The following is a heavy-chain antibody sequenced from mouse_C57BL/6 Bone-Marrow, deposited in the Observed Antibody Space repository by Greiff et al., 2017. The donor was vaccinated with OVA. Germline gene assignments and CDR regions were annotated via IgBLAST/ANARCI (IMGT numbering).Heavy chain of an antibody. Sequence: VQLQQPGAELVKPGASVKMSCKASGYTFTSYWITWVKQRPGPGLEWIGDIYPGSGSTNYNEKFTSKATLTVGKATSTAYMQLSSLTSEDSAVYDCARGYLLWLRWFAYWGQGTLVTVSA. J-gene: IGHJ3*01. CDR2: IYPGSGST. CDR1: GYTFTSYW. D-gene: IGHD2-2*01. V-gene: IGHV1-55*01. CDR3: ARGYLLWLRWFAY.